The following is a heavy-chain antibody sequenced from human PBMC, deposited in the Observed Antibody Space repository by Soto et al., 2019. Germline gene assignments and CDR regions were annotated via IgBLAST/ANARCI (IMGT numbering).Heavy chain of an antibody. CDR2: IYYSGST. V-gene: IGHV4-59*01. D-gene: IGHD2-15*01. J-gene: IGHJ5*02. CDR1: GGSISSYY. Sequence: PSETLSLTCTVSGGSISSYYWSWIRQPPGKGLEWIGYIYYSGSTNYNPSLKSRVTISVDTSKNRFSLKLSSVTAADTAVYYCARRYCSGGSCYPNWFDPWGQGTLVTSPQ. CDR3: ARRYCSGGSCYPNWFDP.